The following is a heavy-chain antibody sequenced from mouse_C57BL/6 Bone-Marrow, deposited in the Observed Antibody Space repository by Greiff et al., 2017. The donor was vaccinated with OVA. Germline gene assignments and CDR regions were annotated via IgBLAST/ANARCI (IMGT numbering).Heavy chain of an antibody. J-gene: IGHJ3*01. CDR2: INPNNGGN. Sequence: VQLQQSGPELVKPGASVKMSCKASGYTFTDYNMHWVKQSHGKSLEWIGYINPNNGGNSYNQKFKGKATLTVNKSSSTAYMELRSLTSEDSAVYYCAPYDYDVWFAYWGQGTLVTVSA. CDR3: APYDYDVWFAY. V-gene: IGHV1-22*01. D-gene: IGHD2-4*01. CDR1: GYTFTDYN.